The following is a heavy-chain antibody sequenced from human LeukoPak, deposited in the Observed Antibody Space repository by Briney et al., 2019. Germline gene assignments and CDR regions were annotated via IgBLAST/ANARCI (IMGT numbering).Heavy chain of an antibody. J-gene: IGHJ4*02. CDR3: ARGYSYGFYFDY. CDR1: GGSISSSNW. Sequence: PSGTLSLTCAVSGGSISSSNWWSWVRQPPGKGLEWIGEINHSGSTNYNPSLKSRVTISVDTSKNQFSLKLSSVTAADTAVYYCARGYSYGFYFDYWGQGTLVTVSS. V-gene: IGHV4-4*02. CDR2: INHSGST. D-gene: IGHD5-18*01.